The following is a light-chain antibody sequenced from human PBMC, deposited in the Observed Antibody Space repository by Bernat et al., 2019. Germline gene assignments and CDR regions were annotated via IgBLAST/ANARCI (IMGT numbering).Light chain of an antibody. CDR2: AAS. CDR3: KQVYTNPIT. J-gene: IGKJ5*01. CDR1: QDLSSR. Sequence: DIQLTQSPSFLSASVGDRVTITCRASQDLSSRLVWYQKKPGEAPKLLIPAASTLQSGVPSRFSGSASGTESTLTISSLQPEDFATYACKQVYTNPITSGHGTRLEMK. V-gene: IGKV1-9*01.